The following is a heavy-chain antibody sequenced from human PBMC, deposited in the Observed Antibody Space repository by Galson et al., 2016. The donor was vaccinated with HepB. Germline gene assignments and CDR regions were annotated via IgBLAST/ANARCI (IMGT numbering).Heavy chain of an antibody. CDR3: ARDRALDSFYFDY. V-gene: IGHV3-11*06. CDR2: ISYSSSYT. J-gene: IGHJ4*02. Sequence: SLRLSCAASGFTFSDYDMNWIRQAPGKGLEWVSKISYSSSYTNYADSVKGRFTISRDNAKNSLYLQMNSLRAEDTAVYYCARDRALDSFYFDYWGQGALVTVSS. CDR1: GFTFSDYD. D-gene: IGHD2-15*01.